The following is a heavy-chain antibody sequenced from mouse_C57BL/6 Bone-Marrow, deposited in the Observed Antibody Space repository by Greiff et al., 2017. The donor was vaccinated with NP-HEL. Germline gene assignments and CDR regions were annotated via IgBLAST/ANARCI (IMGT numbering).Heavy chain of an antibody. CDR2: IDPSDSYT. J-gene: IGHJ3*01. D-gene: IGHD2-1*01. CDR3: ARGRYYGAFAY. Sequence: QVQLQQPGAELVMPGASVKLSCKASGYTFTSYWMHWVKQRPGQGLEWIGEIDPSDSYTNYNQKFKGKSTLTVDKSSSTAYMQLSSLTSEDSAVYYCARGRYYGAFAYWGQGTLVTVSA. CDR1: GYTFTSYW. V-gene: IGHV1-69*01.